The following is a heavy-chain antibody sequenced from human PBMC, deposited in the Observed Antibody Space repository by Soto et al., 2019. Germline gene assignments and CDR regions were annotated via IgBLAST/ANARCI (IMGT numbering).Heavy chain of an antibody. D-gene: IGHD6-13*01. CDR3: AIRGLSSTPTFRYYYSGIDV. Sequence: ASVQVSCKVSRYSSASSDINLVRQATGQGIEWMGWMNPNSGNTGYAQKFQGRVTMTRNTSISTAYMELSSLRSEDTAAYYCAIRGLSSTPTFRYYYSGIDVWAQGTTVTVS. V-gene: IGHV1-8*02. CDR2: MNPNSGNT. J-gene: IGHJ6*02. CDR1: RYSSASSD.